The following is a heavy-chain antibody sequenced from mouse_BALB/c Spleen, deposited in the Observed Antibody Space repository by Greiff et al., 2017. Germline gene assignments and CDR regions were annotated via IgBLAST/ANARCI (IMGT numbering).Heavy chain of an antibody. V-gene: IGHV1S41*01. Sequence: DLVKPGASVKLSCKASGYTFTSYWINWIKQRPGQGLEWIGRIATGSGSTYYNEMFKGKATLTVDTSSSTAYIQLSSLSSEASAVYFCARGGLRGDATDYWGQGTSVTVSS. D-gene: IGHD2-4*01. CDR1: GYTFTSYW. CDR3: ARGGLRGDATDY. CDR2: IATGSGST. J-gene: IGHJ4*01.